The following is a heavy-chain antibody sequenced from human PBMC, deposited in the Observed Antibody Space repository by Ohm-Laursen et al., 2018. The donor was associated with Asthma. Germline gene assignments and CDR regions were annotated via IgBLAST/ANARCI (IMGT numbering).Heavy chain of an antibody. V-gene: IGHV3-74*01. CDR2: INGDGGIK. CDR3: AKDFHYYDSSGSFDY. Sequence: SLRLSCAASGFTITNYWMHWVRQAPGKGLVWVSRINGDGGIKSYAASVKGRFTISRDNAKNSLYLQMNSLRAEDTALYYCAKDFHYYDSSGSFDYWGQGTLVTVSS. CDR1: GFTITNYW. J-gene: IGHJ4*02. D-gene: IGHD3-22*01.